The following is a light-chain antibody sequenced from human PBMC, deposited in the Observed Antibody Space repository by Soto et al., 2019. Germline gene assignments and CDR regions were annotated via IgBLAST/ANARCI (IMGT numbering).Light chain of an antibody. CDR1: QTIYSN. CDR3: QQYQNLWT. J-gene: IGKJ1*01. V-gene: IGKV3-15*01. CDR2: RAS. Sequence: IHMTQSPATLSLSPGERATLSFRASQTIYSNVAWYQQRPGQAPRLLIYRASARATGIPARFSGSGSGTEFTLTIGSLQSEDSAVYYCQQYQNLWTFGQGTKVDIK.